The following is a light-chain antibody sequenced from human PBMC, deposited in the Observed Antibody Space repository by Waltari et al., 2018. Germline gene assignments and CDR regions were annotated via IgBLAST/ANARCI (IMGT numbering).Light chain of an antibody. V-gene: IGKV3-15*01. CDR1: QSIGSN. Sequence: DIVMTQSPATLSVSPGERATLSCWASQSIGSNLAWYQHKPGQAPRFLIYGASTRATGIPARFSGSGSGTDFTLTISGLQPADVAVYYCQQYNNWPVTFGQGTKVEIK. CDR2: GAS. CDR3: QQYNNWPVT. J-gene: IGKJ1*01.